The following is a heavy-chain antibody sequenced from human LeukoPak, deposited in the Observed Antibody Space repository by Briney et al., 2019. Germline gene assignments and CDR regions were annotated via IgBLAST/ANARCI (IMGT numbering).Heavy chain of an antibody. CDR2: ICQSGST. Sequence: SETLSLTCTVSGYSISSIHCWGWIRQPPGKGLEWIGSICQSGSTYYSPSLKSRVTISVDTSKNQFSLKLSSVTAADTAVYYCAAPYDILTGYSYFDYWGQGTLVTVSS. V-gene: IGHV4-38-2*02. CDR1: GYSISSIHC. J-gene: IGHJ4*02. D-gene: IGHD3-9*01. CDR3: AAPYDILTGYSYFDY.